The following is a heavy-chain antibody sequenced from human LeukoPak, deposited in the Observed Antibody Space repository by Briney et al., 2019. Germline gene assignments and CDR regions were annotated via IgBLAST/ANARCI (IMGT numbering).Heavy chain of an antibody. J-gene: IGHJ6*03. CDR3: ARYEGSRLNNMDV. Sequence: ESLNIPCHSSGYSLTKFWLALVRQMPGKGLEWNGIIYPCDSSVRYNPSFEGQVSFSSDKSISTAYLQWSSLKASDTAIYFCARYEGSRLNNMDVWGKGTTVTVSS. CDR2: IYPCDSSV. D-gene: IGHD3-16*01. CDR1: GYSLTKFW. V-gene: IGHV5-51*01.